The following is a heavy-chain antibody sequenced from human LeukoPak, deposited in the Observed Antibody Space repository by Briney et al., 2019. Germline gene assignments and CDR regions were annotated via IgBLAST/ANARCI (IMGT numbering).Heavy chain of an antibody. J-gene: IGHJ5*02. V-gene: IGHV4-39*01. Sequence: SDTLSLTCTVSGASISSTSYYWGWIRQPPGKGLEWIGEIYHSGRTNYNPSLKSRVTISVDTSKNQFSLKLSSVTAADTAVYYCARHADIVVVPAARMERWFDTWGQGTLVTVSS. CDR2: IYHSGRT. CDR1: GASISSTSYY. CDR3: ARHADIVVVPAARMERWFDT. D-gene: IGHD2-2*01.